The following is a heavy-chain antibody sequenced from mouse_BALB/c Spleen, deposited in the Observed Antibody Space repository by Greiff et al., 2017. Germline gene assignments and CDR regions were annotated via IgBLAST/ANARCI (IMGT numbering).Heavy chain of an antibody. CDR3: ARWRVYYFDY. Sequence: VQLQQSGAELAKPGASVKMSCKASGYTFTSYWMHWVKQRPGQGLEWIGYINPSTGYTEYNQKFKDKATLTADKSSSTAYMQLSSLTSEDSAVYYCARWRVYYFDYWGQGTTLTVSS. V-gene: IGHV1-7*01. CDR1: GYTFTSYW. J-gene: IGHJ2*01. CDR2: INPSTGYT.